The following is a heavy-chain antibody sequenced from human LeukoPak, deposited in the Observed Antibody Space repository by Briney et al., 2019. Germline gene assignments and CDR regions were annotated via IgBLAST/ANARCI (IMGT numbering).Heavy chain of an antibody. CDR2: ISYDGSNK. V-gene: IGHV3-30*18. Sequence: GGSLRLSCAASEFTFSTYGMHWVRQAPGKGLEWVAVISYDGSNKYYADSVKGRFTISRDNSKNTLYLQMNSLRAEDTAVYYCAKEFSGSYYYYGMDVWGQGTTVTVSS. CDR1: EFTFSTYG. J-gene: IGHJ6*02. D-gene: IGHD1-26*01. CDR3: AKEFSGSYYYYGMDV.